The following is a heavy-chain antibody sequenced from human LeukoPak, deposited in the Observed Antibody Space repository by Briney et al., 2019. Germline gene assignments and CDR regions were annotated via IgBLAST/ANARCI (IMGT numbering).Heavy chain of an antibody. CDR2: INTYNGDT. J-gene: IGHJ4*02. CDR1: GYSFTAFY. Sequence: ASVKVSCKTSGYSFTAFYIHWVRQAPGQGLAWMGWINTYNGDTKCAQKLQGRVTMTTDTSTSTAFMELRSLRSDDSAVYYCARGIRSPLFDYWGLGTLVTVSP. CDR3: ARGIRSPLFDY. D-gene: IGHD3-16*01. V-gene: IGHV1-18*04.